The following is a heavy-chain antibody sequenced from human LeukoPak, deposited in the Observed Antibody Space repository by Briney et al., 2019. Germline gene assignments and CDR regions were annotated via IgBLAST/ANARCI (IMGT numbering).Heavy chain of an antibody. CDR3: AKDGGLWVSAHWGDS. CDR1: GFTFSSYT. J-gene: IGHJ4*02. D-gene: IGHD7-27*01. CDR2: ITTSDGNT. Sequence: GGSLGLSCAASGFTFSSYTMSWVRQAPGKGLEWVSTITTSDGNTYYADSVKGRFTVSRDNSKNTLFLQMNSLRAEDTAVYYCAKDGGLWVSAHWGDSWGRGTLVTVSS. V-gene: IGHV3-23*01.